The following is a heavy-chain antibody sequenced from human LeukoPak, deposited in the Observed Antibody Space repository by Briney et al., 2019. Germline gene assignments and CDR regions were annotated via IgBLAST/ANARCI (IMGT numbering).Heavy chain of an antibody. D-gene: IGHD1-26*01. J-gene: IGHJ4*02. CDR1: GFTFSSYW. Sequence: PGGSLRLSCAASGFTFSSYWMSWVRQAPGKGLEWVANIKQDGSEKNYVDSVKGRFTISRDNAKNSLYLQMDRLRAEDTAVYYCARDNYSGSRYFDYWGQGTLVTVSS. CDR3: ARDNYSGSRYFDY. CDR2: IKQDGSEK. V-gene: IGHV3-7*01.